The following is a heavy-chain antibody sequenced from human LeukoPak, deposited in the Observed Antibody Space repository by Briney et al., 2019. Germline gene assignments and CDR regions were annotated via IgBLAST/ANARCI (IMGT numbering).Heavy chain of an antibody. V-gene: IGHV3-23*01. J-gene: IGHJ4*02. D-gene: IGHD7-27*01. Sequence: GGSLRLSCAASGFTFSTYAMTWVRQAPGKGLEWVSGISASGGSKYYADSLKGRFTLSIDSSKNTLYLQMSSLRAEETAVYYCAKGVTIYINSGLGYWGQGTLVTVSS. CDR1: GFTFSTYA. CDR3: AKGVTIYINSGLGY. CDR2: ISASGGSK.